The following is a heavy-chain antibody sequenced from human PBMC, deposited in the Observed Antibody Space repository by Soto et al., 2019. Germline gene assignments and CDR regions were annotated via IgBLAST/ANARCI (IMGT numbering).Heavy chain of an antibody. CDR2: ISAGGGST. Sequence: EVQLLESGGGLVQPGGSLRLSCAASGFTFSTYAMSWVRQAPGKGLEWVSAISAGGGSTYYADSVNGRFTISRDNSINMLYLQMNSLRTEETAVYYCAHPRGYGVFDAYDFWGQGAMVTVSS. CDR1: GFTFSTYA. V-gene: IGHV3-23*01. D-gene: IGHD4-17*01. CDR3: AHPRGYGVFDAYDF. J-gene: IGHJ3*01.